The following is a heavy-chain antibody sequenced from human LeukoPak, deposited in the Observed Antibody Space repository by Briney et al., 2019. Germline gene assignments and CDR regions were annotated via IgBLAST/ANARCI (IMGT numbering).Heavy chain of an antibody. CDR3: ARPSYCGGGCYSGYDAFDI. V-gene: IGHV5-51*01. D-gene: IGHD2-21*02. CDR1: GYSFTSYW. J-gene: IGHJ3*02. CDR2: IYPSDSDT. Sequence: PGESLKISCKGSGYSFTSYWIGWVRQMPGKGLEWMGIIYPSDSDTRYSPSFQGQVTISADKSISTAYLQWSSLKASDTAMYYCARPSYCGGGCYSGYDAFDIWGQGTMVTVSS.